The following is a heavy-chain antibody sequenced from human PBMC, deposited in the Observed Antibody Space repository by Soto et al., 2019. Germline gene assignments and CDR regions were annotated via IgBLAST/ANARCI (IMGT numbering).Heavy chain of an antibody. CDR2: LYYSGST. J-gene: IGHJ4*02. CDR3: ARRWGGALDY. Sequence: QVQLQESGPGLVKPSETLSLTCTVSGGSMSSYYWSWIRQPPGKGLEWIGYLYYSGSTNYNPSLKSRVTISVATSKNQFSLKLNSVTAADTAVYSCARRWGGALDYWGQGTLVTVSS. CDR1: GGSMSSYY. V-gene: IGHV4-59*08. D-gene: IGHD3-16*01.